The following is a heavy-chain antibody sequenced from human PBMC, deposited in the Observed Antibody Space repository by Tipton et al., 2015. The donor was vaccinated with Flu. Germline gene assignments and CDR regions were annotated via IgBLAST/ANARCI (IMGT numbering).Heavy chain of an antibody. V-gene: IGHV4-59*01. Sequence: TLSLTCTVSGGSISSYYWSWIRQAPGKGLEWIGYVYYTGSTNYNPSLKSRVTISLHASKNEFSLKLSPVTAADTAVYYCARAVGSSSSYWGQGTLVTVSS. CDR3: ARAVGSSSSY. CDR1: GGSISSYY. D-gene: IGHD6-6*01. J-gene: IGHJ4*02. CDR2: VYYTGST.